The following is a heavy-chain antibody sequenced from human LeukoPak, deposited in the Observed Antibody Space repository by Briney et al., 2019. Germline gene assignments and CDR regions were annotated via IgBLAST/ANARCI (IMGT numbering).Heavy chain of an antibody. D-gene: IGHD2-2*02. CDR1: GFTFSSYG. CDR2: ISYDGSNK. V-gene: IGHV3-30*03. J-gene: IGHJ6*02. CDR3: ARDEGYCSSTSCYTDYYYGMDV. Sequence: PGGSLRLSCAASGFTFSSYGMHWVRQAPGKGLEWVAVISYDGSNKYYADSVKGRFTISRDNSKNTLYLQMNSLRAEDTAVYYCARDEGYCSSTSCYTDYYYGMDVWGQGTTVTVSS.